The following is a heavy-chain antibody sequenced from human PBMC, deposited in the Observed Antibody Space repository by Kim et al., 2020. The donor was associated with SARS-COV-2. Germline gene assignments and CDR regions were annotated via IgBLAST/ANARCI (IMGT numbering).Heavy chain of an antibody. CDR2: IYHSGST. J-gene: IGHJ6*02. CDR1: GGSISSSNW. D-gene: IGHD6-19*01. V-gene: IGHV4-4*02. Sequence: SETLSLTCAVSGGSISSSNWWSWVRQPPGKGLEWIGEIYHSGSTNYNPSLKSRVTISVDKSKNQFSLKLSSVTAADTAVYYCARDREQWLVRGGVHGMDVWGQGTTVTVSS. CDR3: ARDREQWLVRGGVHGMDV.